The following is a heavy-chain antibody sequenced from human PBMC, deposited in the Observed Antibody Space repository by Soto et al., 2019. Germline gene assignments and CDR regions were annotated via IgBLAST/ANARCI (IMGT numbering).Heavy chain of an antibody. CDR3: ARVLVVPAAIGYYYYMDV. CDR1: GFTFSSYW. CDR2: IKQDGSEK. J-gene: IGHJ6*03. D-gene: IGHD2-2*02. Sequence: GGSLRLSCAASGFTFSSYWMSWVRQAPGKGLEWVANIKQDGSEKYYVDSVKGRFTISRDNAKNSLYLQMNSLRAEDTAVYYCARVLVVPAAIGYYYYMDVWGKGTTVTVSS. V-gene: IGHV3-7*01.